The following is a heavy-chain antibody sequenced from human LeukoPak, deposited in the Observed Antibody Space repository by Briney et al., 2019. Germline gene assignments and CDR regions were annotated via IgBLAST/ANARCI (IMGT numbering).Heavy chain of an antibody. CDR1: GYTFSSGYY. J-gene: IGHJ4*02. CDR3: ARGAYYNFWSGFYYPPHFDY. V-gene: IGHV1-2*02. CDR2: INPNNGDT. D-gene: IGHD3-3*01. Sequence: GASVKVSCKASGYTFSSGYYLHWVRQAPGQGLEWMGWINPNNGDTNYAQKVQGRVTMTRDTSISTAYMELSRLRSDDAAVYFCARGAYYNFWSGFYYPPHFDYWGQGTLVTVSS.